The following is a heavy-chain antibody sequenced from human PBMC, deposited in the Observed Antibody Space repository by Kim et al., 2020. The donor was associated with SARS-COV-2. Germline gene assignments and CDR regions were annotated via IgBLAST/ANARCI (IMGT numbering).Heavy chain of an antibody. D-gene: IGHD6-13*01. CDR3: AGYSSSWYWNYFDY. J-gene: IGHJ4*02. V-gene: IGHV1-3*01. Sequence: SQKFQGRVTITRETSASTAYMELSSLRSEDTAVYYCAGYSSSWYWNYFDYWGQGTLVTVSS.